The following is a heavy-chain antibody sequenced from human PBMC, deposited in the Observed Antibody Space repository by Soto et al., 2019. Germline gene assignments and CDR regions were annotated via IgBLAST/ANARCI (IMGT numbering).Heavy chain of an antibody. CDR3: ARRSDFGSTSYYFDY. CDR2: IFHSGST. D-gene: IGHD3-10*01. J-gene: IGHJ4*02. Sequence: PSETLSLTCTVSGGSITSYYWSWIRQPPGKGLEWIGYIFHSGSTTYNPSLNSRVTVSVDTSKNQFSLKLNSVTAADTAVYYCARRSDFGSTSYYFDYWGQGTLVTVSS. CDR1: GGSITSYY. V-gene: IGHV4-59*01.